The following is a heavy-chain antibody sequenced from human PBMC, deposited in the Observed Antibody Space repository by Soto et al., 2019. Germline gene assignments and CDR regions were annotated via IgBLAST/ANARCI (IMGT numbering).Heavy chain of an antibody. CDR2: ISGSGGYT. V-gene: IGHV3-23*01. CDR1: GFTFSSYA. Sequence: GGSLRLSCAASGFTFSSYAMRWVRQAPEKGLEWVSAISGSGGYTYYADSVKGRVTISRDNSKNTLYLQMNSLRAEDTAVYYCASRGYRYLTTSPFDSWGQGALVTVSS. CDR3: ASRGYRYLTTSPFDS. J-gene: IGHJ4*02. D-gene: IGHD5-18*01.